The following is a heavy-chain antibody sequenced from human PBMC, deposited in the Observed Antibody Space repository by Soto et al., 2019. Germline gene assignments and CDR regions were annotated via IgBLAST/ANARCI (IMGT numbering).Heavy chain of an antibody. CDR2: IYYSGST. J-gene: IGHJ4*02. CDR1: GGSISSYY. CDR3: ARHLYGDYVLDY. D-gene: IGHD4-17*01. V-gene: IGHV4-59*08. Sequence: SETLSLTCTVSGGSISSYYWSWIRQPPGKGLEWIGYIYYSGSTNYNPSLKSQVTISVDTSKNQFSLKLSSVTAADTAVYYCARHLYGDYVLDYWGQGTLVTVSS.